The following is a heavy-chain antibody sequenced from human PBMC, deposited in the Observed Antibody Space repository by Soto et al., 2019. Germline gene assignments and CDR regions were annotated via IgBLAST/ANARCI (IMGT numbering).Heavy chain of an antibody. CDR3: AKDARPDGYWDFDY. D-gene: IGHD5-12*01. V-gene: IGHV3-23*01. CDR2: IYGSGDST. CDR1: GFTLRSYA. J-gene: IGHJ4*02. Sequence: PGGSLGLSSAASGFTLRSYAMSWVRQAPGKGLERVSGIYGSGDSTFYADSVKGRFTISRDNSKNTLYLQMNSLRAEDTAVYYCAKDARPDGYWDFDYWGQGTLVTVSS.